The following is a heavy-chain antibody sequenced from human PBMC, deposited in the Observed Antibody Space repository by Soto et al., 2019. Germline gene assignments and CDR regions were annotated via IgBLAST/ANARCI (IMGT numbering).Heavy chain of an antibody. CDR3: VNSKAEYNDYGDYAVYFDY. V-gene: IGHV3-23*01. D-gene: IGHD4-17*01. CDR2: ISGSGGST. CDR1: GFTFSSYA. Sequence: GGSLRLSCAASGFTFSSYAMSWVRQAPGKGLEWVSAISGSGGSTYYADSVKGRFTISRDNSKNTLYLQMNSLRAEDTAVYYCVNSKAEYNDYGDYAVYFDYWGQGTLVTVSS. J-gene: IGHJ4*02.